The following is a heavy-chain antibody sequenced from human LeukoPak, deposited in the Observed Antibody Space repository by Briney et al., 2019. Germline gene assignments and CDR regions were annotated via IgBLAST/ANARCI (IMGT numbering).Heavy chain of an antibody. CDR1: GYSFTSCW. J-gene: IGHJ4*02. CDR3: ATQPGPYYFDY. Sequence: GESLKISCKGSGYSFTSCWISWVRQMPGKGLEWMGRIDPSDSYTNYSPSFQGHVTISADKSISTAYLQWSSLKASDTAMYYCATQPGPYYFDYWGQGTLVTVSS. V-gene: IGHV5-10-1*01. CDR2: IDPSDSYT. D-gene: IGHD1-14*01.